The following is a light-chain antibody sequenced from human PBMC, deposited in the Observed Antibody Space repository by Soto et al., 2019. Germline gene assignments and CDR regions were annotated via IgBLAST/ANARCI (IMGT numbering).Light chain of an antibody. V-gene: IGKV1-5*01. CDR2: DVS. Sequence: DIQITQSPSTLSASVGDRVTITCRASQSVSTWLAWYQQKPGEAPKLLIYDVSSLQSGVPSRFSGSGSGTEFTLTISSLQPDDFATYYCQQYNIYSWTFGQGTKVEIK. CDR1: QSVSTW. CDR3: QQYNIYSWT. J-gene: IGKJ1*01.